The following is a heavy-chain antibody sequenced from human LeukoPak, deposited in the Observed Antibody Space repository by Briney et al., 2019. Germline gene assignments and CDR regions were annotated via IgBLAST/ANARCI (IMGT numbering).Heavy chain of an antibody. V-gene: IGHV3-33*01. Sequence: GRSLRLSCAASGFTFSSYGMHWVRQAPGKGLEGVAVIWYDGSNKYYADSVKGRFTISRDNSKNTLYLQMNSLRAEDTAVYYCASHSGYDFGFDYWGQGTLVTVSS. CDR1: GFTFSSYG. CDR3: ASHSGYDFGFDY. J-gene: IGHJ4*02. D-gene: IGHD5-12*01. CDR2: IWYDGSNK.